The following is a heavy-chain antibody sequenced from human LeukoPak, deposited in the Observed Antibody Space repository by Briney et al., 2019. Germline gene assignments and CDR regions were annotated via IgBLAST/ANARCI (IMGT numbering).Heavy chain of an antibody. CDR1: GGSISSYY. CDR3: ARSAAPIHLSMDV. CDR2: IYYSGST. Sequence: SETLSLTCTVSGGSISSYYWSWIRQPPGKGLEWIGYIYYSGSTNYNPSLKSRVTISVDTSKNQFSLKLSSVTAADTAVYYCARSAAPIHLSMDVWGQGTTVTVSS. V-gene: IGHV4-59*01. J-gene: IGHJ6*02.